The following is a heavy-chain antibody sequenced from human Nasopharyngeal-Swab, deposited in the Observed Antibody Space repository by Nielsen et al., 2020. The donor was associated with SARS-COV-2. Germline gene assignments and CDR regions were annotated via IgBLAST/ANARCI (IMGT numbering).Heavy chain of an antibody. Sequence: SETLSLTCAVFGGSFSGTFWSWIRQPPGKGLEWIAEINHSGSTNYNPSLKSRVTISVDTSKNQFSLKLTSVTAADTAVYYCARGTLGYTYTRPENNWFDPWGQGILVTVSS. CDR3: ARGTLGYTYTRPENNWFDP. J-gene: IGHJ5*02. CDR2: INHSGST. V-gene: IGHV4-34*01. D-gene: IGHD5-18*01. CDR1: GGSFSGTF.